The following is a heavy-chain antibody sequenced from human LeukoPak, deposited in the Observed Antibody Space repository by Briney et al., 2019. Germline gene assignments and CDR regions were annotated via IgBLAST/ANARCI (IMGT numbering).Heavy chain of an antibody. D-gene: IGHD3-10*01. CDR3: ARASSGAIYYYGMDV. CDR2: IFNIGST. Sequence: KPSETLSLTCTISGGPISRSYWTWIRQVPGKGLEWIGCIFNIGSTLYNPSLKSRVTISEDTSRSQFSLTLSSVTAADTAVYYCARASSGAIYYYGMDVWGQGTTVTVSS. CDR1: GGPISRSY. J-gene: IGHJ6*02. V-gene: IGHV4-59*01.